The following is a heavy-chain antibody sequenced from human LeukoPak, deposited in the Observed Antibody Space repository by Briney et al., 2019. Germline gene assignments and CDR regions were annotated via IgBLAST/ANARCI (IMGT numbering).Heavy chain of an antibody. J-gene: IGHJ4*02. V-gene: IGHV4-34*01. D-gene: IGHD2-2*01. CDR1: GGSFSGHY. Sequence: SETLSLTCAVYGGSFSGHYWSWIRQPPGKGLEWIGEINHSGSTNYNPSLKSRVTISVDTSKNQFSLKLSSVTAADTAVYYCARDAVVVPAAIEAAFDYWGQGTLVTVSS. CDR3: ARDAVVVPAAIEAAFDY. CDR2: INHSGST.